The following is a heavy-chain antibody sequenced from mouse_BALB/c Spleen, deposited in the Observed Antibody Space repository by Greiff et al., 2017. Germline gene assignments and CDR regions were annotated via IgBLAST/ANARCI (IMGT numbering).Heavy chain of an antibody. CDR2: SRNKANDYTT. V-gene: IGHV7-1*02. J-gene: IGHJ1*01. D-gene: IGHD2-3*01. CDR1: GFTFSDFY. CDR3: ARDADGYSPLWYFDV. Sequence: EVMLVESGGGLVQPGGSLRLSCATSGFTFSDFYMEWVRQPPGKRLEWIAASRNKANDYTTEYSASVKGRFIVSRDTSQSILYLQMNALRAEDTAIYYCARDADGYSPLWYFDVWGAGTTVTVSS.